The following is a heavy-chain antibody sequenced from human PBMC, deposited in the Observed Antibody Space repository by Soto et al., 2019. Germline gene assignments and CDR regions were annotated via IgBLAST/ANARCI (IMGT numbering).Heavy chain of an antibody. V-gene: IGHV1-69*13. J-gene: IGHJ4*02. CDR3: AREKGGSYSPSYYFDY. D-gene: IGHD1-26*01. Sequence: SVKVSCKASGGTFSSYAISWVRQAPGQGLEWKGGIIPIFGTANYAQKFQGRVTITADESTSTAYMELSSLRSEDTAVYYCAREKGGSYSPSYYFDYWGQGTLVTVSS. CDR2: IIPIFGTA. CDR1: GGTFSSYA.